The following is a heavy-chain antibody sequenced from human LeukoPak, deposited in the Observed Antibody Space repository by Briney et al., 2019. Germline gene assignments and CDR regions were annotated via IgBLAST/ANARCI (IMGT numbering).Heavy chain of an antibody. Sequence: SETLSLTCTVSGYSISSGYYWGWIRQPPGKGLEWIGVIYHSGSTYYNPSLKSRVTISVDTSKNQFSLKLSSVTAADTAVYYCARAQAPPAIVATTNYYYYYMDVWGKGTTVTISS. CDR2: IYHSGST. V-gene: IGHV4-38-2*02. D-gene: IGHD5-12*01. J-gene: IGHJ6*03. CDR3: ARAQAPPAIVATTNYYYYYMDV. CDR1: GYSISSGYY.